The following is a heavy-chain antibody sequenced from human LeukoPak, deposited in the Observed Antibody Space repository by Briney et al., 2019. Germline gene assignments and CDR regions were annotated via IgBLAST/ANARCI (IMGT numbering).Heavy chain of an antibody. CDR3: ARAVYYDFWSGSPDDAFDI. CDR1: GFTFDDHG. J-gene: IGHJ3*02. Sequence: GGSLRLSCEVSGFTFDDHGMSWVRQAPGKGLEWVSGINWNGGSTGYADSVKGRFTISRDNAKNSLYLQMNSLRAEDTALYHCARAVYYDFWSGSPDDAFDIWGQGTMVTVSS. V-gene: IGHV3-20*01. D-gene: IGHD3-3*01. CDR2: INWNGGST.